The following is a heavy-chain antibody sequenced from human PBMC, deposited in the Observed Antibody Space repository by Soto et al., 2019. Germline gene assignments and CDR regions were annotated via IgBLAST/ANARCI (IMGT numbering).Heavy chain of an antibody. V-gene: IGHV3-23*01. J-gene: IGHJ5*02. D-gene: IGHD1-26*01. Sequence: EVQLLESGGGLVQPGGSLRLSCAASGFTFSSYAMSWVRQAPGKGLEWVSAISGSGGSTYYADSVKGRFTISRDNSKNTLYPQMNSLRSEDTAVYYCAKVGADGFRWFDPWGQGTLVTVSS. CDR3: AKVGADGFRWFDP. CDR2: ISGSGGST. CDR1: GFTFSSYA.